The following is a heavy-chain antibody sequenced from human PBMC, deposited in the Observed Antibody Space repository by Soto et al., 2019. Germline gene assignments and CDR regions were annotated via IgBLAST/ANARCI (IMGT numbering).Heavy chain of an antibody. J-gene: IGHJ5*01. CDR3: STRAYDTNGYYRFDP. CDR1: GGSFSGHS. D-gene: IGHD3-22*01. Sequence: SETLSLTCAVYGGSFSGHSWTWIRQSPGKGLEWVGDINHSGRVNYSPSLKSRVTISLDTSKNQFSLTLSAVTAADTAMYYCSTRAYDTNGYYRFDPWGQGPMVTVSS. CDR2: INHSGRV. V-gene: IGHV4-34*01.